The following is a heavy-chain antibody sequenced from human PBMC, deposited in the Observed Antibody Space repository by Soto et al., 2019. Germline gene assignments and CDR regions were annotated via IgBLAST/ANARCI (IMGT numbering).Heavy chain of an antibody. D-gene: IGHD3-10*01. CDR3: ARHKQLLWFGESDAFDI. Sequence: EVPLVESGGGLVKPGGSLRLSCAASGFTFSSYSMNWVRQAPGKGLEWVSSISSSSSYIYYADSVKGRFTISRDNAKNSLYLQMNSLRAEDTAVYYCARHKQLLWFGESDAFDIWGQGTMVTVSS. V-gene: IGHV3-21*01. CDR1: GFTFSSYS. J-gene: IGHJ3*02. CDR2: ISSSSSYI.